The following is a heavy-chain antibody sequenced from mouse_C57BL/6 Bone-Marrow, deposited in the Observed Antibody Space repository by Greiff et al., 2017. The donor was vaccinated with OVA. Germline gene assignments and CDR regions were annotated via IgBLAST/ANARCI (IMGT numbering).Heavy chain of an antibody. CDR2: INSDGGST. D-gene: IGHD2-4*01. CDR3: ARQGDYGYWYCDV. J-gene: IGHJ1*03. V-gene: IGHV5-2*01. CDR1: EYEFPSHD. Sequence: GGGLVQPGESLKLSCESNEYEFPSHDMSWVRKTPEKRLELVAAINSDGGSTYYPDTMERRFIISRDNTKKTLYLQMSSLRSEDTALYYCARQGDYGYWYCDVWGTGTTVTVSS.